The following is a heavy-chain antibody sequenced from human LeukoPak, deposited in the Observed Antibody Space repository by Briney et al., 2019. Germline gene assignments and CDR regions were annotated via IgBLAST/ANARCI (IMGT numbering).Heavy chain of an antibody. J-gene: IGHJ4*02. CDR3: ARHLYGTYYYDSSSPRQRVDY. CDR2: IYYSGST. Sequence: SETLSLTCTVSGGSISSSSYYWGWIRQPPGKGLEWIGSIYYSGSTYYNPSLKSRVTISVDTSKNQFSLKLSSVTAADTAVYYCARHLYGTYYYDSSSPRQRVDYWGQGTLVTVSS. D-gene: IGHD3-22*01. CDR1: GGSISSSSYY. V-gene: IGHV4-39*01.